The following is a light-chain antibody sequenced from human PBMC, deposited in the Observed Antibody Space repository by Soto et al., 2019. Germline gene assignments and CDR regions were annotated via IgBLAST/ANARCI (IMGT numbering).Light chain of an antibody. CDR1: QSLPHSYGYRH. CDR3: RQALQTPYT. CDR2: LAS. V-gene: IGKV2-28*01. Sequence: ICITQAPISLPVTPGRPASISFRSRQSLPHSYGYRHLNWYLQKPGQSPQLLIYLASNRAPGVPDRISGSGSGTDFTLKISRVEAEDVGVYYCRQALQTPYTFGQGTQLEIK. J-gene: IGKJ2*01.